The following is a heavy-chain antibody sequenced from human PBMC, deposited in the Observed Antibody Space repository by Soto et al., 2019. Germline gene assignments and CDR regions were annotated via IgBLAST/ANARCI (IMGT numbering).Heavy chain of an antibody. CDR1: GGSFSGYY. CDR3: ARGPLVVVTTNWFDP. D-gene: IGHD2-21*02. V-gene: IGHV4-34*01. CDR2: INHSGST. Sequence: SETLSLTCAVYGGSFSGYYWSWIRQPPGKGLEWIGEINHSGSTNYNPSLKSRVTISVDTSKNQFSLKLSSVTAADTAVYYCARGPLVVVTTNWFDPWGQGTLVTVSS. J-gene: IGHJ5*02.